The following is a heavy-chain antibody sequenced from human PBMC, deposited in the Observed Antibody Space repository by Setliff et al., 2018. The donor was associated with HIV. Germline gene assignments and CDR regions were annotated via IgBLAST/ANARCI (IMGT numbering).Heavy chain of an antibody. D-gene: IGHD1-26*01. CDR2: INPNSGAT. CDR1: GYTFSGYY. Sequence: GASVKVSCKASGYTFSGYYLHRVRRAPGQGPEWMGWINPNSGATNYAQNFQGRVTMTRDTSISTAYMDLSSLTSDDTAVYYCALASIVSTARWNHWGRGTLVTVSS. V-gene: IGHV1-2*02. CDR3: ALASIVSTARWNH. J-gene: IGHJ5*02.